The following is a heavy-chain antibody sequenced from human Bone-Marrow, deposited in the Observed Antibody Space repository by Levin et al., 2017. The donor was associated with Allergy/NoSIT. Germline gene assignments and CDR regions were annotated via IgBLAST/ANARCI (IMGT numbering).Heavy chain of an antibody. CDR1: GGSISSGNYY. V-gene: IGHV4-30-4*01. CDR2: IYFSGST. Sequence: KSSETLSLTCTVSGGSISSGNYYWSWIRQPPGKGLEWIGYIYFSGSTYYNPSLKRRLTISVDTSKNQFPLNLTPVTAADTAVYYCATGSGSYKIYFAYWGHGTLVTVSS. CDR3: ATGSGSYKIYFAY. J-gene: IGHJ4*01. D-gene: IGHD3-10*01.